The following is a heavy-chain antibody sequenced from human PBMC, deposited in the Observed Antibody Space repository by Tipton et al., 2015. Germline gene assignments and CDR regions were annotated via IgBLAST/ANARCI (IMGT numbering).Heavy chain of an antibody. CDR1: GGSISSGDYY. Sequence: LRLSCTVSGGSISSGDYYWSWIRQPPGKGLEWIGYIYYSGSTYYNPSLKSRITISVDTSKNQFSLKLSSVTAADTAVYYCARANGDYVWFGMDVWGQGTTVTVSS. J-gene: IGHJ6*02. CDR3: ARANGDYVWFGMDV. D-gene: IGHD4-17*01. V-gene: IGHV4-30-4*01. CDR2: IYYSGST.